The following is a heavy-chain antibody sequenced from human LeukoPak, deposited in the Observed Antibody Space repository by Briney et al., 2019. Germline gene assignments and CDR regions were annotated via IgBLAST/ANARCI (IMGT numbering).Heavy chain of an antibody. Sequence: SETLSFTCTVSGVSISSYYWNWIRQPPGKGLEWIGYIYDSGSTNYNPSLKSRVTISVDTSKNQFSLKLSSVTAADTAVYYCASSSGIRHLGYWGQGTLVTVSS. CDR2: IYDSGST. CDR1: GVSISSYY. V-gene: IGHV4-59*01. J-gene: IGHJ4*02. D-gene: IGHD3-10*01. CDR3: ASSSGIRHLGY.